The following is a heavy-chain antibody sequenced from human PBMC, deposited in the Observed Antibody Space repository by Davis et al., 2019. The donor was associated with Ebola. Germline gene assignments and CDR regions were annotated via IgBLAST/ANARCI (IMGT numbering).Heavy chain of an antibody. CDR3: ARSGLTGTYYYYYGMDV. Sequence: ASVTVSCTASGYIFTGYYLHWVRQAPGQGLEWMGRINPNSGTTKYAQKFQGRVTMTRDTSTSTVYMELSSLRSEDTAVYYCARSGLTGTYYYYYGMDVWGKGTTVTVSS. CDR2: INPNSGTT. J-gene: IGHJ6*04. V-gene: IGHV1-2*06. D-gene: IGHD1-20*01. CDR1: GYIFTGYY.